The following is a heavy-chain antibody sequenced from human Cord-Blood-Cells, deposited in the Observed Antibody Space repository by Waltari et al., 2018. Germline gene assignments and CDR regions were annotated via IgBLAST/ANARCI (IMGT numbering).Heavy chain of an antibody. CDR2: INPNSGGT. Sequence: QVQLVQPGAERKKPGPAVEVTCTASGSTCTGYYMHWVRKAPGQGLEWMGWINPNSGGTNYAQKFQGRVTMTRDTSISTAYMELSRLRSDDTAVYYCAGGGTFDYWGQGTLVTVSS. CDR3: AGGGTFDY. CDR1: GSTCTGYY. D-gene: IGHD3-16*01. V-gene: IGHV1-2*02. J-gene: IGHJ4*02.